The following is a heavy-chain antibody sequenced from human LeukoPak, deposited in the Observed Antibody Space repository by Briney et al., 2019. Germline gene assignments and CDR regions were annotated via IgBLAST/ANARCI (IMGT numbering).Heavy chain of an antibody. D-gene: IGHD6-19*01. Sequence: PSETLSLTCTVSGGSISSSSYYWGWIRQPPGKGLEWIGSIYYSGSTYYNPSLKSRVTISVDTSKNQFSLKLSSVTAADTAVYYCARDCSSGWYVFSFDYWGQGTLVTVSS. J-gene: IGHJ4*02. V-gene: IGHV4-39*07. CDR1: GGSISSSSYY. CDR3: ARDCSSGWYVFSFDY. CDR2: IYYSGST.